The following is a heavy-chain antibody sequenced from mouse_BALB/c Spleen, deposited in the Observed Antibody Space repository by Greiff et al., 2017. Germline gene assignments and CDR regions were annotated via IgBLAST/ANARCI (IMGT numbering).Heavy chain of an antibody. V-gene: IGHV1-5*01. CDR3: TYYGNSLFAY. CDR1: GYTFTSYW. D-gene: IGHD2-1*01. J-gene: IGHJ3*01. CDR2: IYPGNSDT. Sequence: VQLQQSGTVLARPGASVKMSCKASGYTFTSYWMHWVKQRPGQGLEWIGAIYPGNSDTSYNQKFKGKAKLTAVTSTSTAFMELSSLTNEDSAVYYCTYYGNSLFAYWGQGTLVTVSA.